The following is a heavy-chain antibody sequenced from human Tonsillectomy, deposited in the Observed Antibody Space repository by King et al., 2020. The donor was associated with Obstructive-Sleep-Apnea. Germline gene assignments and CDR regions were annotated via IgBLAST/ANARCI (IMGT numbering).Heavy chain of an antibody. CDR2: IKYDGTEK. CDR3: ARGHFDMDV. Sequence: VQLVESGGGLVQPGGSLRLSCTSSVFTLSPYWMSWVRQAPGMGLVWVANIKYDGTEKYNADSVKGRFTISRDNAENSLYLQMNSLRAEDTAVYYCARGHFDMDVWGQGTTVTVSS. CDR1: VFTLSPYW. J-gene: IGHJ6*02. V-gene: IGHV3-7*01.